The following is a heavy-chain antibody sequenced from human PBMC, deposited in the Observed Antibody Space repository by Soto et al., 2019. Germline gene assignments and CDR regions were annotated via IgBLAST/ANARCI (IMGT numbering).Heavy chain of an antibody. CDR3: ARGKYGDSTAQFDN. Sequence: ASVKGSCKASGYSFTSDYSHWGRIAPGQGLEWMGIINPSGGSTSYAQKFQGRVTMTRDTSTSTVYMELSSLRSEDTAVYYCARGKYGDSTAQFDNWGQGTLVTVYS. CDR2: INPSGGST. V-gene: IGHV1-46*01. D-gene: IGHD4-17*01. CDR1: GYSFTSDY. J-gene: IGHJ4*02.